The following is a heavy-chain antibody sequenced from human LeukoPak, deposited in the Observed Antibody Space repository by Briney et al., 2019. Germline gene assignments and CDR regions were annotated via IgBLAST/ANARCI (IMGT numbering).Heavy chain of an antibody. CDR1: GDSISSSSYY. V-gene: IGHV4-39*07. CDR2: IYSSGST. CDR3: AKEKLVPFDY. D-gene: IGHD6-6*01. Sequence: PSETLSLTCTVSGDSISSSSYYWGWIRQPPGKGLEWIGSIYSSGSTDYNPSLKGRVTILVDTSKNQFSLRLRSVTAADTAVYFCAKEKLVPFDYWGQGMLVIVSS. J-gene: IGHJ4*02.